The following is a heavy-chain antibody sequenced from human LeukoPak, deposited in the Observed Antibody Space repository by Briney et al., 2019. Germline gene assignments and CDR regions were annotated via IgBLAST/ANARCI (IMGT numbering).Heavy chain of an antibody. J-gene: IGHJ3*02. V-gene: IGHV4-59*01. CDR3: ARAMAASPLVGAIPDAFDI. CDR2: IYYSGST. D-gene: IGHD1-26*01. Sequence: SETLSLTCTVSGGSTSSFYWSWIRQPPGKGLEWIGYIYYSGSTNYNPSLKSRVTISVDTSKNQFSLKLSSVTAADTAVYYCARAMAASPLVGAIPDAFDIWGQGTMVTVSS. CDR1: GGSTSSFY.